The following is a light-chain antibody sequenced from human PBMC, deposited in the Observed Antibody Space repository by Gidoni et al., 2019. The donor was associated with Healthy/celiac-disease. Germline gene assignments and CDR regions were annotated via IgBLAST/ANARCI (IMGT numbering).Light chain of an antibody. CDR3: QQRSKRIT. V-gene: IGKV3-11*01. CDR2: DAS. J-gene: IGKJ5*01. Sequence: EIVLTQSPATLSLSPGERATLSCRASQSVSSYLAWYQQKPGQAPRLLIYDASNGATGIPARFSGSGSGTDFTLTISSLEPEDFAFYYCQQRSKRITFGQGTRLEIK. CDR1: QSVSSY.